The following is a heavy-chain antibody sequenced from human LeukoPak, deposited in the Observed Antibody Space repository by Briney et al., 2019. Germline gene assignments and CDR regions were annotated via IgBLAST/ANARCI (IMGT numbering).Heavy chain of an antibody. CDR2: IHISGST. D-gene: IGHD3-3*01. J-gene: IGHJ4*02. CDR3: ARGEGLKYDFWSGYYKYYFDY. V-gene: IGHV4-4*07. Sequence: SETLSLTCTVSGGSISSDYWTWIRKPAGKGLEWIGRIHISGSTNYNPSLKSRVTMSVDTSKNQFSLKLSSVTAADTAVYYCARGEGLKYDFWSGYYKYYFDYWGQGTLVTVSS. CDR1: GGSISSDY.